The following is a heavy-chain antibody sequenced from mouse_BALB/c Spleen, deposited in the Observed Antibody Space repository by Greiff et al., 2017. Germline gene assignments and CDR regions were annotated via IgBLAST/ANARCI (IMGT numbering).Heavy chain of an antibody. CDR3: ARERDYYGYDVGYAMDY. J-gene: IGHJ4*01. D-gene: IGHD2-2*01. CDR2: ILPGSGST. CDR1: GYTFSSYW. V-gene: IGHV1-9*01. Sequence: QVQLKQSGAELMKPGASVKISCKSTGYTFSSYWIEWVKQRPGHGLEWIGEILPGSGSTNYTEKFKGKATFTADTSSNTAYMQLSSLTSEDSAVYYGARERDYYGYDVGYAMDYWGQGTSVTVSS.